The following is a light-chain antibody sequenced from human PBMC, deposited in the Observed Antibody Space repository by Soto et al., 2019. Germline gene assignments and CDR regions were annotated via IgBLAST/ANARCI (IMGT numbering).Light chain of an antibody. Sequence: EIVLTQSPDTLSLSPGGGATLSCRASQTVGGNYLAWYQHQPGQAPRLLIHGASSRATGIPDRFSGSGFGTDFTLTISRLEPEDFAVYYCQQYSVSPFSFGGGTKVDIK. J-gene: IGKJ4*01. CDR2: GAS. CDR3: QQYSVSPFS. CDR1: QTVGGNY. V-gene: IGKV3-20*01.